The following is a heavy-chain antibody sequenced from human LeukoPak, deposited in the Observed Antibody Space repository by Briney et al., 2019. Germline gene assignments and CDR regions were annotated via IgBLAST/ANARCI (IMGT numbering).Heavy chain of an antibody. J-gene: IGHJ4*02. CDR3: ASRIAVSDTPRYYFDY. CDR2: IIPIFGTA. Sequence: SVTVSCTASGGTFSIYAISWVRQAPGQGLEWMGGIIPIFGTANYAQKFQGRVTITADESTSTAYMELSSLRSEDTAEYYCASRIAVSDTPRYYFDYWGQGTLVTVSS. CDR1: GGTFSIYA. D-gene: IGHD6-19*01. V-gene: IGHV1-69*13.